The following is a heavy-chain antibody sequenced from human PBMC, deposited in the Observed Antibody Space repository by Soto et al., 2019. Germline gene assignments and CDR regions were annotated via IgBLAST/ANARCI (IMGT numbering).Heavy chain of an antibody. CDR1: GYTFTSYD. CDR3: AREQPSYGMDV. V-gene: IGHV1-8*01. D-gene: IGHD6-13*01. Sequence: QVQLVQSGAEVKKPGASVKVSCKASGYTFTSYDINWVRQATGQGLEWMGWMNPNSGNTGYAQKFQGRVTXTXXTAIRTAYRELSSLRSEDTAVYYCAREQPSYGMDVWGHGTTVTVSS. J-gene: IGHJ6*02. CDR2: MNPNSGNT.